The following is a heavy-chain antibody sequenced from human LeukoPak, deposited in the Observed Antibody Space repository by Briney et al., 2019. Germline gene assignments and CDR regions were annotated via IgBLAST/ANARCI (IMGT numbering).Heavy chain of an antibody. CDR2: ISYDGRNQ. V-gene: IGHV3-30*04. CDR3: ARYGGSLDY. D-gene: IGHD3-16*01. CDR1: GFTFSNYA. Sequence: PGGSLRLSCAASGFTFSNYAMHWVRQAPGKGLEWVAVISYDGRNQYYADSVKGRFTVSRDNSKSTLYLQMNSLRGEDTAVYNCARYGGSLDYWGQGTLVTVSS. J-gene: IGHJ4*02.